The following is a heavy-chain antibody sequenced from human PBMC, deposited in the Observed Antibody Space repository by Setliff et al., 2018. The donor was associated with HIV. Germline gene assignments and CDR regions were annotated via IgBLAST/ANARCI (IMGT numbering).Heavy chain of an antibody. J-gene: IGHJ4*02. CDR1: GGSSSGYY. CDR3: ATNRVGNYPLDY. Sequence: SETLSLTCAVYGGSSSGYYWSWTRQPPGKGLEWIGEINHSGSTNYNPSLKSRVTISVDKSKNQFSLNLSSVTAADTAVYYCATNRVGNYPLDYWGRGTLVTVSS. V-gene: IGHV4-34*01. CDR2: INHSGST. D-gene: IGHD1-7*01.